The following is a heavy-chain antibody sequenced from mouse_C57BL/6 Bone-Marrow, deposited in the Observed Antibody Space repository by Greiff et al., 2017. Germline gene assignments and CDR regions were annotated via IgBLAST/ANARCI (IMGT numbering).Heavy chain of an antibody. Sequence: QVQLQQSGPELVKPGASVKISCKASGYSFTSYYIHWVKQRPGQGLEWIGWIYPGSGNTKYNEKFKGKATLTADTSSSTAYMQLSSLTSEDSAVYSCARAYYSSSFAYWGQGTLVTVSA. CDR1: GYSFTSYY. V-gene: IGHV1-66*01. CDR2: IYPGSGNT. D-gene: IGHD2-5*01. J-gene: IGHJ3*01. CDR3: ARAYYSSSFAY.